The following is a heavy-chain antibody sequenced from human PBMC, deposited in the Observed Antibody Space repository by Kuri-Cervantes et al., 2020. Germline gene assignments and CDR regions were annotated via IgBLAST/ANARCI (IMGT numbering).Heavy chain of an antibody. Sequence: GESLKISCAASGFTFSSYAMHWVRQAPGKGLEWVAVISYDGSTKYYADSVKGRFTISRDNSKNTLYLQMNSLRAEDAAVYYCARGNAPEQWLGHFDYWGQGTLVTVSS. D-gene: IGHD6-19*01. CDR1: GFTFSSYA. V-gene: IGHV3-30-3*01. J-gene: IGHJ4*02. CDR2: ISYDGSTK. CDR3: ARGNAPEQWLGHFDY.